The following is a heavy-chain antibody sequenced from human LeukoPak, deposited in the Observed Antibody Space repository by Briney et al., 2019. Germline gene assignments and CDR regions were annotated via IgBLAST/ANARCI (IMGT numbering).Heavy chain of an antibody. V-gene: IGHV3-23*01. Sequence: GGSLRLSCAASGFTFSSYAMSWVRQAPGKGLEWVSAISGSSDNSYYADSVKGRFTISRDNSKNTLYLQMNSLTAEDTAVYYCAKDQKRPISGSYDYWGQGTLVTVSS. CDR2: ISGSSDNS. CDR1: GFTFSSYA. D-gene: IGHD1-26*01. CDR3: AKDQKRPISGSYDY. J-gene: IGHJ4*02.